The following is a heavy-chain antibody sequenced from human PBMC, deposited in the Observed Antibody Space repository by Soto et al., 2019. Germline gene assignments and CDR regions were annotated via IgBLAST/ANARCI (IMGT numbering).Heavy chain of an antibody. CDR3: ARDVIAAAGTAG. CDR1: GYTFTSYG. J-gene: IGHJ4*02. V-gene: IGHV1-18*01. Sequence: SGYTFTSYGISWVRQAPGQGLEWMGRISAYNGNTNYAQKLQGRVTITADESTSTAYMELSSLRSEDTAVYYCARDVIAAAGTAGWGQGTLVTVSS. CDR2: ISAYNGNT. D-gene: IGHD6-13*01.